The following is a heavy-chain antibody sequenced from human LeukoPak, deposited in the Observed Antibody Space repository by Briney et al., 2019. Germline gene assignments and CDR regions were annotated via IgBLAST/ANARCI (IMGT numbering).Heavy chain of an antibody. CDR2: GTA. V-gene: IGHV1-69*01. Sequence: GTANYAQKFQGRVTITADESTSTAYMELSSLRSEDTAVYYCARGDIVVVVAALYYYYGMDVWGQGTTVTVSS. D-gene: IGHD2-15*01. CDR3: ARGDIVVVVAALYYYYGMDV. J-gene: IGHJ6*02.